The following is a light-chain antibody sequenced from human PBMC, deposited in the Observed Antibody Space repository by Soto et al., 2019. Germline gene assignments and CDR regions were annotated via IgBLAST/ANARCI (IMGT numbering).Light chain of an antibody. J-gene: IGKJ2*01. Sequence: DIQMTQSPSSLSASIADRVTITCRASQNINSHLNWYQQKPGKAPKVLIYAASRLQSGVPLRFSGSGSGTECTLTISSLEPEDFATYYCQQSHITTLFTFGKGTKLEIK. V-gene: IGKV1-39*01. CDR2: AAS. CDR3: QQSHITTLFT. CDR1: QNINSH.